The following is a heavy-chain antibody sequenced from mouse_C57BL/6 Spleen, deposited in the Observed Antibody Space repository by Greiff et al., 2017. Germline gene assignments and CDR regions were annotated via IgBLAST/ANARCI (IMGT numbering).Heavy chain of an antibody. V-gene: IGHV3-6*01. CDR1: GYSITSGYY. Sequence: EVKLEESGPGLVKPSQSLSLTCSVTGYSITSGYYWNWIRQFPGNKLEWMGYISYDGSNNYNPSLKNRISITRDTSKNQFFLKLNSVTTEDTATYYCAREYYGRDYAMDYWGQGTSVTVSS. J-gene: IGHJ4*01. CDR2: ISYDGSN. D-gene: IGHD1-1*01. CDR3: AREYYGRDYAMDY.